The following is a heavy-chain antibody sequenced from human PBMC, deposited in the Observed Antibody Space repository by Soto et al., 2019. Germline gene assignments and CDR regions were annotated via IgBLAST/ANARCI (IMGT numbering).Heavy chain of an antibody. CDR1: GGSISSYY. J-gene: IGHJ4*02. Sequence: PETLFLTCTVSGGSISSYYWSWIRQPPGKGLEWIGYIYYSGSTNYNPSLKSRVTISVDTSKNQFSLKLSSVTAADTAVYYCARDRASYSSGWYFDYWGQGTLVTVSS. CDR2: IYYSGST. CDR3: ARDRASYSSGWYFDY. D-gene: IGHD6-19*01. V-gene: IGHV4-59*01.